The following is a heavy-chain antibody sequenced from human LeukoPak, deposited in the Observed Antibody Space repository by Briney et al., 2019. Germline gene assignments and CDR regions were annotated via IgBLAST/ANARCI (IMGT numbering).Heavy chain of an antibody. CDR1: GFTFSDYA. D-gene: IGHD2-2*01. J-gene: IGHJ6*02. CDR2: VTYSGAPT. Sequence: PGGSLRLSCAASGFTFSDYAMSWVRQAPGKGLEWVSAVTYSGAPTYYADSVKGRSTISRDTPKNTLYLQMNSLRVEDTAVYYCAKGLQRTPYYYYGMDVWGQGTTVTVPS. V-gene: IGHV3-23*01. CDR3: AKGLQRTPYYYYGMDV.